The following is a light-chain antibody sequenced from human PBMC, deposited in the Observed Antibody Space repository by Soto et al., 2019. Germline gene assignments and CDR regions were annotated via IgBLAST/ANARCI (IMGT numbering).Light chain of an antibody. CDR2: DAA. CDR3: QHYHNLPFT. CDR1: QDISNY. V-gene: IGKV1-33*01. J-gene: IGKJ3*01. Sequence: DIQMTQSPSYLSASVGDRVTITCQGSQDISNYLSWYQQKPGKAPKLLIYDAANLKTGVPSRFSGGGSGTHFALTISSLQPEDIATYYCQHYHNLPFTFGPGTKVDVK.